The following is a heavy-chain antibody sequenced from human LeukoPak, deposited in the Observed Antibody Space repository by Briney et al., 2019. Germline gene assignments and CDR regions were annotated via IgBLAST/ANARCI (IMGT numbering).Heavy chain of an antibody. J-gene: IGHJ4*02. CDR3: KIAVGEPPPAEFDY. V-gene: IGHV3-43D*03. CDR1: GFTFDDYA. Sequence: GGSLRLSCAASGFTFDDYAVHWVRQAPGKGLEWVSLISWDGGSTYYADSVKGRFTISRDNSKNSLYLQMYSLRAEDTALYYCKIAVGEPPPAEFDYWGQGTLVTVSS. CDR2: ISWDGGST. D-gene: IGHD6-19*01.